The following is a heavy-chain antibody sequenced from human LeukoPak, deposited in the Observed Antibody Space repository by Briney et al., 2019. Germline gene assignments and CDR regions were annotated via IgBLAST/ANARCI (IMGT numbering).Heavy chain of an antibody. CDR1: GGSISSYY. CDR3: ARDTYYYDSSGYYDYGMDV. D-gene: IGHD3-22*01. J-gene: IGHJ6*02. Sequence: SETLSLTCTVSGGSISSYYWSWIRQPPGKGLEWIGYIYYGGSTNYNPSLKSRVTISVDTSKNQFSLKLSSVTAADTAVYYCARDTYYYDSSGYYDYGMDVWGQGTTVTVSS. CDR2: IYYGGST. V-gene: IGHV4-59*01.